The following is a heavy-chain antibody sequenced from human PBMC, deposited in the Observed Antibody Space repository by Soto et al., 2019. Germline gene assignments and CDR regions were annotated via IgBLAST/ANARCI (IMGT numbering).Heavy chain of an antibody. D-gene: IGHD3-10*01. J-gene: IGHJ6*03. CDR1: GGTFSSYT. CDR2: IIPILGIA. Sequence: QVQLVQSGAEVKKPGSSVKVSCKASGGTFSSYTISWVRQAPGQGLEWMGRIIPILGIANYAQTFQGRVTITADKSTSKDSMELSILRSEDTAVYYCAREWTGVVYGSGSTHDDYYYYMDVWGKGSTVTVSS. CDR3: AREWTGVVYGSGSTHDDYYYYMDV. V-gene: IGHV1-69*08.